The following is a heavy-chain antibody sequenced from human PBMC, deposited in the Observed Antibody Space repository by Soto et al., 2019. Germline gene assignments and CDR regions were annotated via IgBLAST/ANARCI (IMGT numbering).Heavy chain of an antibody. CDR2: VSGDGSST. J-gene: IGHJ6*03. CDR3: AYYYYYMDV. Sequence: GGSLRVSCAASGFIFSSSCMHWGRQAPGKGLVWVSRVSGDGSSTNYADSLKGRFTISRDNAKNTLYLESNSLRAEDTAVYYCAYYYYYMDVCGKGSTVTAYS. V-gene: IGHV3-74*01. CDR1: GFIFSSSC.